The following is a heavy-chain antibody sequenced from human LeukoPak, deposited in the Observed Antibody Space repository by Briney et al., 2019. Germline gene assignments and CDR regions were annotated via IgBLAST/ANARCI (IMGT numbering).Heavy chain of an antibody. CDR3: ARSKVAMVDDAFDI. V-gene: IGHV5-51*01. CDR2: IYPGDSDT. CDR1: GYSFTSYW. D-gene: IGHD5-18*01. J-gene: IGHJ3*02. Sequence: GESLKISCKVSGYSFTSYWIGWVRQMPGKGLEWMGIIYPGDSDTRYSPSFQGHVTISADKSTSTAYLQWSSLKASDTAMYYCARSKVAMVDDAFDIWGQGTMVTVSS.